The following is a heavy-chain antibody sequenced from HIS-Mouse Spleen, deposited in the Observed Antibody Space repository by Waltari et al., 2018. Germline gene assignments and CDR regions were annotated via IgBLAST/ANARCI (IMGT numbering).Heavy chain of an antibody. D-gene: IGHD4-4*01. CDR2: LNPNRGNT. Sequence: QVQLVQSGAEVKKPGASVKVSCKASGYTYTSYAINWVRQATGKGLGWMGGLNPNRGNTGQAQKIQARVTMTRNTSIGTAYMELSSLRSEDTAVYYRARGHDYSNYFDYWGQGTLVTVSS. CDR1: GYTYTSYA. J-gene: IGHJ4*02. V-gene: IGHV1-8*01. CDR3: ARGHDYSNYFDY.